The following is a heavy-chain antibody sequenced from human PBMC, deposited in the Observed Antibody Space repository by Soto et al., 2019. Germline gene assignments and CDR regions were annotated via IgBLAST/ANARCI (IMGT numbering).Heavy chain of an antibody. CDR1: GFTFSSYG. Sequence: QVQLVESGGGVVQPGGSLRLSCAASGFTFSSYGIQWVRQAPGKGLEWVAVISYDGSLIYYADSVKGRFTISRDNSKNTLYLQRNSLRVEDTAVYYCAKEHTLHNSGWVFDFWGQGALVTVSP. V-gene: IGHV3-30*18. J-gene: IGHJ4*02. CDR3: AKEHTLHNSGWVFDF. D-gene: IGHD6-19*01. CDR2: ISYDGSLI.